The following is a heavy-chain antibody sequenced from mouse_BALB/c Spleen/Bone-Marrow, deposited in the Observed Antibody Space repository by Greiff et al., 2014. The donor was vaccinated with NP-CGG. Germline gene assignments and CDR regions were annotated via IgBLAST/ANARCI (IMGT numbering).Heavy chain of an antibody. CDR3: ARYRLGTYFDY. J-gene: IGHJ2*01. Sequence: VQLQQSGAELVKPGASVKLSCTASGFNIKDTYMHWVKQRPEQGLEWIGRIDPANGNTKYDPKFQGKATITADTSSNTAYLQLSILTSEDTAVYYCARYRLGTYFDYWGQGTTLTVSS. CDR2: IDPANGNT. CDR1: GFNIKDTY. D-gene: IGHD2-14*01. V-gene: IGHV14-3*02.